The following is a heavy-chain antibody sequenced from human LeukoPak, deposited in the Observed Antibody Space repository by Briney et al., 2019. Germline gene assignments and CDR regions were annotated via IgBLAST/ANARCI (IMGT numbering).Heavy chain of an antibody. V-gene: IGHV1-18*01. D-gene: IGHD3-16*02. J-gene: IGHJ4*02. Sequence: ASVKVSCKASGYTFTSYGISWVRQAPGQGLEWMGWISAYNGNTNYAQKLQGRVTMTEDTSTDTAYMELSSLRSEDTAVYYCATGGLRLGELSPYFDYWGQGTLVTVSS. CDR1: GYTFTSYG. CDR2: ISAYNGNT. CDR3: ATGGLRLGELSPYFDY.